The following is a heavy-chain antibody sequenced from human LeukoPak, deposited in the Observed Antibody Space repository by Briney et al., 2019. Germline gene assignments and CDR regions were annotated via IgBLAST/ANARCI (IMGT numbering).Heavy chain of an antibody. CDR3: ASPSGGPSGLDY. CDR1: GASITSGEYY. V-gene: IGHV4-30-4*01. D-gene: IGHD3-10*01. J-gene: IGHJ4*02. CDR2: IYYSGGT. Sequence: SQTLSLTCTVSGASITSGEYYWSWIRQPPGKGLEWIGCIYYSGGTYYNPSLKSRLTISLDTSKNRFSLKLNSMTATDTAVYYCASPSGGPSGLDYWGQGTLVTVSS.